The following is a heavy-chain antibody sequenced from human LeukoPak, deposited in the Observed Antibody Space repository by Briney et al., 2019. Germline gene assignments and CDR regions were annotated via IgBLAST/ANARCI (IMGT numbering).Heavy chain of an antibody. CDR3: ARDYITGTIQGYYGMDV. Sequence: GASVKVSCKASGYTFTSYYMHWVRQAPGQGLEWMGIINPSGGSTSYAQKFQGRVTMTRDTSTSTVYMELSSLRSEDTAVYYCARDYITGTIQGYYGMDVWGQGTTVTVSS. V-gene: IGHV1-46*01. CDR1: GYTFTSYY. D-gene: IGHD1-7*01. J-gene: IGHJ6*02. CDR2: INPSGGST.